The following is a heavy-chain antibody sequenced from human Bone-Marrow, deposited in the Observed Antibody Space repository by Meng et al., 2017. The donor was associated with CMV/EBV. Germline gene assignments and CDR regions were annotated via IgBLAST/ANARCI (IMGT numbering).Heavy chain of an antibody. Sequence: GESLKISCAASGFTFTSYWMSWVRQAPGKGLEWVANIKQDGSEKYYVDSVKGRFTISRDNAKNSLYLQMNSLRAEDTAVYYCARDLDSYDSSAYYETWGQGTLVTVSS. J-gene: IGHJ5*02. V-gene: IGHV3-7*01. D-gene: IGHD3-22*01. CDR3: ARDLDSYDSSAYYET. CDR1: GFTFTSYW. CDR2: IKQDGSEK.